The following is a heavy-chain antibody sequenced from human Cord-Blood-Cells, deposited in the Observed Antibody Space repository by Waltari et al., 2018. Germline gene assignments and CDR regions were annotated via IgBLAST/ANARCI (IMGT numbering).Heavy chain of an antibody. CDR3: ARTPYYDFWSGYTRYYYYYGMDV. CDR2: MNPNSGNT. Sequence: QVQLVQSGAEVKKPGASVKVSCKASGYTFTSYDINWVRQATRHGLEWMGWMNPNSGNTGYAQKFQGRVTMTRNTSISTAYMELSSLRSEDTAVYYCARTPYYDFWSGYTRYYYYYGMDVWGQGTTVTVSS. V-gene: IGHV1-8*01. J-gene: IGHJ6*02. D-gene: IGHD3-3*01. CDR1: GYTFTSYD.